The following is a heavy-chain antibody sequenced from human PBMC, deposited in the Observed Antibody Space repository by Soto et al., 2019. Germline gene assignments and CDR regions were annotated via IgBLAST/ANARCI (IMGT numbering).Heavy chain of an antibody. CDR1: GFTFSSYA. CDR3: AKDIVVVLGLLDY. V-gene: IGHV3-23*01. J-gene: IGHJ4*02. D-gene: IGHD2-2*01. Sequence: EVQLLESGGGLVQPGGSLRLSCAASGFTFSSYAMSWVRQAPGKGLEWVSAISGSGGSTYYADSVKGGFPIPRDNSKNTLYLQMNSLRAEDTAVYYCAKDIVVVLGLLDYWGQGTLVTVSS. CDR2: ISGSGGST.